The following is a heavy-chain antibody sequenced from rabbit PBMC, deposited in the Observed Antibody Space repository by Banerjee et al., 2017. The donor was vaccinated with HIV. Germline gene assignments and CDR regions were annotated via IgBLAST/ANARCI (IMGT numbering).Heavy chain of an antibody. CDR3: ARGPAGWTGGAYVPYYFNL. CDR2: IYAGSSGNT. Sequence: QEQLVESGGGLVQLGGSLKLSCKASGIDFSSYGISWVRQAPGKGLEWIGCIYAGSSGNTWYASWAKGRFTISKTSSTTVTLQMTSLTAADTATYFCARGPAGWTGGAYVPYYFNLWGPGTLVTVS. CDR1: GIDFSSYG. V-gene: IGHV1S45*01. J-gene: IGHJ4*01. D-gene: IGHD6-1*01.